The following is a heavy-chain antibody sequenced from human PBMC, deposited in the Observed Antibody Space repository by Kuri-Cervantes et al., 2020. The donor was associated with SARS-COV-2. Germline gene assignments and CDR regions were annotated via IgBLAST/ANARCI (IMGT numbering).Heavy chain of an antibody. Sequence: ASVKVSCKASGYTFTDYYIHWVRQAPGQGLEWMGWVNPKTGGTKYAQKLQGRVTMTTDTSTSTAYMELRSLRSDDTAVYYCARDLRYFDWPLISDYWGQGTLVTVSS. CDR2: VNPKTGGT. CDR1: GYTFTDYY. J-gene: IGHJ4*02. V-gene: IGHV1-2*02. CDR3: ARDLRYFDWPLISDY. D-gene: IGHD3-9*01.